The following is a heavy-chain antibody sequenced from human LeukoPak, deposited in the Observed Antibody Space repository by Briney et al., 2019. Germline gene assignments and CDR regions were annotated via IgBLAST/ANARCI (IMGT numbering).Heavy chain of an antibody. CDR1: GFTFSNYA. CDR3: AKDLSLYCGGDRYRNEFYFDY. CDR2: ISGSGGST. J-gene: IGHJ4*02. V-gene: IGHV3-23*01. D-gene: IGHD2-21*02. Sequence: PGGSLRLSCAASGFTFSNYAMSWVRQAPGKGLEWVSAISGSGGSTYYADSVKGRFTISRDKSKNTLYLQMNSLRAEDTAVYYCAKDLSLYCGGDRYRNEFYFDYWGQGTLVTVSS.